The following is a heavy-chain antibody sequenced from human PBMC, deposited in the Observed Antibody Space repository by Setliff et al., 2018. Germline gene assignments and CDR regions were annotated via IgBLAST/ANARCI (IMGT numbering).Heavy chain of an antibody. Sequence: LSLTCNVSGASISGSAYYWGWIRQPPGKGLEWIGSVYSSGSPYYNPSLKSRVTISMDTSKNQFSLKVDSLTAADTAVYYCARVDNFWSGPIDYWGQGTLVTVSS. V-gene: IGHV4-39*01. CDR1: GASISGSAYY. CDR3: ARVDNFWSGPIDY. J-gene: IGHJ4*02. CDR2: VYSSGSP. D-gene: IGHD3-3*01.